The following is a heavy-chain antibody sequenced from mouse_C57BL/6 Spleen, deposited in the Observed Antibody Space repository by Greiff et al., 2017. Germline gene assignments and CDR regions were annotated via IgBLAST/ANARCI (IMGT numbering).Heavy chain of an antibody. D-gene: IGHD1-1*01. Sequence: EVMLVESGAELVKPGASVKLSCTASGYNFNDYYMPWVKQRPEQGLEWIGRIDPEDGETKYAPKFKGKATLTADTSSNTAYLQLSSLTSEDTAVXYCGRGAVETPAYWGQGTLVTVSA. CDR3: GRGAVETPAY. J-gene: IGHJ3*01. CDR1: GYNFNDYY. V-gene: IGHV14-2*01. CDR2: IDPEDGET.